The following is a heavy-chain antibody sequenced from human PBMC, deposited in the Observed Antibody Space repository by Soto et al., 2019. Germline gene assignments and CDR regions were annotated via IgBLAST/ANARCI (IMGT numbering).Heavy chain of an antibody. D-gene: IGHD6-19*01. CDR1: GYTFTSYG. CDR2: ISAYNGNT. Sequence: AAVKVSCPASGYTFTSYGISWGRQASGQGLEWMGWISAYNGNTNYAQKLQGRVTMTTDTSTSTAYMELRSLRSDDTAVYYCARIHSSGVYFDYWGQGTLVTVSS. J-gene: IGHJ4*02. V-gene: IGHV1-18*01. CDR3: ARIHSSGVYFDY.